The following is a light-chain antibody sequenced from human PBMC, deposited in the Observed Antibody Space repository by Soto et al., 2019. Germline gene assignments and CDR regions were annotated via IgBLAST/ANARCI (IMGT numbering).Light chain of an antibody. V-gene: IGLV2-11*01. CDR1: ANDVGGHNY. J-gene: IGLJ1*01. CDR2: DVT. Sequence: QSVLTQPRAVSGSPGRSATISCTGTANDVGGHNYVSWYQQHPGDAPKLLIYDVTERPSGVPDRFSGSKSGNTASLTISGLQTEDEADYYCYSYAGTYTFVFGTGTKVTVL. CDR3: YSYAGTYTFV.